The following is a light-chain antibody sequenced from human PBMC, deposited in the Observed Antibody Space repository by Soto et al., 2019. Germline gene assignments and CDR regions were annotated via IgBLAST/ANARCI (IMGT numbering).Light chain of an antibody. CDR3: HQYAVSPLT. V-gene: IGKV3-20*01. CDR1: QSVGRHY. J-gene: IGKJ4*01. Sequence: EIVLTQSPGTLSLSPGESATLSCRASQSVGRHYLAWFQHKPDQALSLLIYDASNRATGVPDRVSGSGSGTDFTLSVTRLEPEDFAVYYCHQYAVSPLTLGGGSTVEI. CDR2: DAS.